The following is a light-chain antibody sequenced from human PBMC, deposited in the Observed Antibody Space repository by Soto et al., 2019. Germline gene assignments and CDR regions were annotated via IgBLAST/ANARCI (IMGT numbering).Light chain of an antibody. V-gene: IGKV1-5*01. Sequence: QMTQSPFTLSASVGVRVTITCRASQTIHRWLAWYQQRPGQAPKLLIYDASNLGAGVPSRFSGSGSGTEFTLTISSLQPDDFATYYCQQYNSVAWTFGHGTTVEIK. CDR1: QTIHRW. J-gene: IGKJ1*01. CDR2: DAS. CDR3: QQYNSVAWT.